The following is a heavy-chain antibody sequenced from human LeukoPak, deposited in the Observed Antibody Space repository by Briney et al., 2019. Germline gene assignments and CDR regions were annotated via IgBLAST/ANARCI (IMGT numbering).Heavy chain of an antibody. Sequence: GRSLRLSCAASGFTFSSYGMHWVRQAPGKGLEWVAVISYDGSNKYYADSVKGRFTISRDNPKNTLYLQMNSLRAEDTAVYYCANPYPQGSFDYWGQGTLVTVSS. D-gene: IGHD2-2*02. J-gene: IGHJ4*02. CDR1: GFTFSSYG. CDR3: ANPYPQGSFDY. CDR2: ISYDGSNK. V-gene: IGHV3-30*18.